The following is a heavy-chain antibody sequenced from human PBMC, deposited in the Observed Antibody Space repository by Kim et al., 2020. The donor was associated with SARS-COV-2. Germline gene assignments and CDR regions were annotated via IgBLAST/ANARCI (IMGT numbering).Heavy chain of an antibody. D-gene: IGHD6-13*01. CDR1: GFTFSSYG. J-gene: IGHJ4*02. CDR2: IWYDGSNK. Sequence: GGSLRLSCAASGFTFSSYGMHWVRQAPGKGLEWVAVIWYDGSNKNYADSVKGRFTISRDNSKNTLYLQMNSLRAEDTAVYYCARDGSSSWPYYYFDYWGQGTLVTVSS. CDR3: ARDGSSSWPYYYFDY. V-gene: IGHV3-33*01.